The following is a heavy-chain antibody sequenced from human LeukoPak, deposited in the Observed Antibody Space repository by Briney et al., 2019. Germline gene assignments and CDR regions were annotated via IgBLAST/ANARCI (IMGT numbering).Heavy chain of an antibody. Sequence: SETLSLTCTVSYDSITMYYWTWIRQPPGEGLEWIGYVDHTGSTKFNPSLNGRLSISRDTSKNLFSLRLRSVTAADTAVYFCARGRVSSSTWYSTYYYYFYMDVWGKGTTVTVSS. D-gene: IGHD4-11*01. J-gene: IGHJ6*03. CDR2: VDHTGST. CDR1: YDSITMYY. CDR3: ARGRVSSSTWYSTYYYYFYMDV. V-gene: IGHV4-59*01.